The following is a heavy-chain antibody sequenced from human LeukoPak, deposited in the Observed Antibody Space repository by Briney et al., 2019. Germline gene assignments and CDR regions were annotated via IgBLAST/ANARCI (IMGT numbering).Heavy chain of an antibody. CDR3: ARDNDGRRGYFDY. CDR2: IWYDGSNK. Sequence: GGSLRLSCAASGFTFSSYGMHWVRQAPGKGLEWVSVIWYDGSNKYYADSVKGRFTISRDNSKNTLYLQMDSLRAEDTAVYYCARDNDGRRGYFDYWGQGTLVTVSS. CDR1: GFTFSSYG. V-gene: IGHV3-33*01. D-gene: IGHD2-8*01. J-gene: IGHJ4*02.